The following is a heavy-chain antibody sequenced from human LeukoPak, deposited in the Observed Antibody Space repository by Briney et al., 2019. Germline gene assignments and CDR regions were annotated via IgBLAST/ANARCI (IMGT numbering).Heavy chain of an antibody. J-gene: IGHJ5*02. CDR2: ISGSGGTT. V-gene: IGHV3-23*01. Sequence: GGSLRLSCAASGFTFSSYTMNWVRQAPGKGLEWVPSISGSGGTTYSADSVKGRFTISRDNSKNTVYLQMNSLRAEDTAVYYCAKSPSSTWVNWFDPWGQGTLVTVSS. CDR3: AKSPSSTWVNWFDP. D-gene: IGHD6-13*01. CDR1: GFTFSSYT.